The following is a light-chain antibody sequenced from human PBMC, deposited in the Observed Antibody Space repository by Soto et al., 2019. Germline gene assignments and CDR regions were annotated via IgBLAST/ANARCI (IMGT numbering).Light chain of an antibody. CDR1: QSLSGY. V-gene: IGKV1-5*03. CDR2: KAS. CDR3: QQYKSHWT. Sequence: DIQMTQSPSTLSASVGARVTITCRASQSLSGYLAWFQQKPGKAPKLLIYKASSLESGVPSRFSGSGSGIEFTLTISSLQPDDFATYYCQQYKSHWTFGQGTKVEIK. J-gene: IGKJ1*01.